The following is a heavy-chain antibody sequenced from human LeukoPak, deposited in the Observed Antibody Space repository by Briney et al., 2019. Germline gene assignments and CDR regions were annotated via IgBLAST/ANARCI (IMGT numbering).Heavy chain of an antibody. V-gene: IGHV4-34*01. CDR1: GGSFSGYY. CDR2: INHSGST. D-gene: IGHD3-16*02. Sequence: SETLSLTCAVYGGSFSGYYWSWIRQPPGKGLEWIGEINHSGSTNYNPSLKSRVTISVDTSKNQFSLKLSSVTAADTAVYYCARVPSTSSFGGVIVYHFDYWGQGTLATVSS. J-gene: IGHJ4*02. CDR3: ARVPSTSSFGGVIVYHFDY.